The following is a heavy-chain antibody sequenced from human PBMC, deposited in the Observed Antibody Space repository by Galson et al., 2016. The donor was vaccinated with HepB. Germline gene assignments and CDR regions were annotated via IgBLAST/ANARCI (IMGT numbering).Heavy chain of an antibody. Sequence: SGAEVKKPGESLKISCKGSGFTFTSYWIGWVRQMPGKGLEWMGIIYPGNSDTRYSPSFQGQVTMSADKSSSTADLQWSSLKASDTAMYYCARLPPGAPMMYYYVMHVWGQGTTVTVS. CDR3: ARLPPGAPMMYYYVMHV. D-gene: IGHD3-22*01. CDR2: IYPGNSDT. CDR1: GFTFTSYW. J-gene: IGHJ6*02. V-gene: IGHV5-51*01.